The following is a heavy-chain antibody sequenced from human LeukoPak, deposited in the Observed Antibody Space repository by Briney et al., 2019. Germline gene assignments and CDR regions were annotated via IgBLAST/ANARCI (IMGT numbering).Heavy chain of an antibody. J-gene: IGHJ4*02. D-gene: IGHD6-13*01. CDR1: GFTFSSYS. Sequence: GGSLRVSCAASGFTFSSYSMNWVRQAPGKGLEWVSYISSTTSTIYYATSVKGRLTVSRDNAGHPLYLQMNSLRAEDTAVYYCVRGIAAAGGFDFWGQGTLVTVSS. CDR2: ISSTTSTI. V-gene: IGHV3-48*01. CDR3: VRGIAAAGGFDF.